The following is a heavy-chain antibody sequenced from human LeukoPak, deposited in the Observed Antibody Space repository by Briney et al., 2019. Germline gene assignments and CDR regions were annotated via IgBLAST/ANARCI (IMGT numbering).Heavy chain of an antibody. CDR1: GCTFSSYA. J-gene: IGHJ4*02. D-gene: IGHD1-14*01. Sequence: ASVKVSCKSSGCTFSSYAIAWVRQARGKGPEWVGSISNYNGNTEYAQKLQGRVTMTTNTFTNTAYMELWNLRPDDTAVYYCARSRVSHTTVSTLLYWGQGTLVTVSS. CDR2: ISNYNGNT. CDR3: ARSRVSHTTVSTLLY. V-gene: IGHV1-18*01.